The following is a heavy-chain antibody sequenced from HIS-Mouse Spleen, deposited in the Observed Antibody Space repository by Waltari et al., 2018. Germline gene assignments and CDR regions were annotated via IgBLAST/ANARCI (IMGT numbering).Heavy chain of an antibody. Sequence: QVQLVQSGAEVKKPGASVKVSCKASGYTFTGYYMHWVRQAPGQGLEWMGWINPNNGGTNDAQKFQGRVTMTRDTSISTAYMELSRLRSDDTAVYYCARDREPDAFDIWGQGTMVTVSS. J-gene: IGHJ3*02. V-gene: IGHV1-2*02. CDR1: GYTFTGYY. CDR3: ARDREPDAFDI. CDR2: INPNNGGT.